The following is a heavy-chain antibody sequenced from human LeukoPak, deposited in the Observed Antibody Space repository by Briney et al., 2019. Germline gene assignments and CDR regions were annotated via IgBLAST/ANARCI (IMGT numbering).Heavy chain of an antibody. CDR1: GGSISSDY. Sequence: SETLSLTCTVSGGSISSDYWSWIWQPPGKGLEWIGYMYYSGSTNYNPSLKSRVTISVDTSKNQFSLRLSSVTAADTAVYYCARGPLYGSGNYYFDSWGQGTLVTVSS. CDR3: ARGPLYGSGNYYFDS. V-gene: IGHV4-59*08. J-gene: IGHJ5*01. CDR2: MYYSGST. D-gene: IGHD3-10*01.